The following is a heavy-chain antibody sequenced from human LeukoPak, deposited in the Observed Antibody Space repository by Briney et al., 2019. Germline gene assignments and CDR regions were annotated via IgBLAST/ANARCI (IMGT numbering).Heavy chain of an antibody. Sequence: PSETLSLTCTVSGGSISSSSYYWGWIRQPPGKGLEWIGSIYYSGSTYYNPSLKSRVTISVDTPKNQFSLKLTSVTAADTAVYYCAREGASQDVRGFDYWGQGTQVTVSS. CDR3: AREGASQDVRGFDY. CDR2: IYYSGST. D-gene: IGHD3-10*02. V-gene: IGHV4-39*07. CDR1: GGSISSSSYY. J-gene: IGHJ4*02.